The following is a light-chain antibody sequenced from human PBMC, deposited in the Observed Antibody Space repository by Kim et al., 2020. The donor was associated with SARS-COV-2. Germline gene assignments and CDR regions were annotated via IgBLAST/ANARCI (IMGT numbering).Light chain of an antibody. V-gene: IGKV3-15*01. Sequence: EIVMTQSPATLSVSPGERATLSCRASQSVSSNLAWYQQKPGQPPRLLIYGASTRATVIPARFSGSGSGTEFTLTISSLHSEDFAVYYCQQNNVSPRTFGQGTKVEIK. J-gene: IGKJ1*01. CDR1: QSVSSN. CDR3: QQNNVSPRT. CDR2: GAS.